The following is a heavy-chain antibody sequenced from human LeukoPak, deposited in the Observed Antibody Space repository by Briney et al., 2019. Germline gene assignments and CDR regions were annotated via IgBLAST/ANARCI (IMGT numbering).Heavy chain of an antibody. J-gene: IGHJ4*02. CDR3: AKDEYCSGGSCYNPLDY. V-gene: IGHV3-30*02. Sequence: PGGSLRLSCAASGFTFSSYGMHWVRQAPGKGLEWVAFIRYDGSNKYYADSVKGRFTISRDNSKNKLYLQMNSLRAEDTAVYYCAKDEYCSGGSCYNPLDYWGQGTLVTVSS. CDR1: GFTFSSYG. CDR2: IRYDGSNK. D-gene: IGHD2-15*01.